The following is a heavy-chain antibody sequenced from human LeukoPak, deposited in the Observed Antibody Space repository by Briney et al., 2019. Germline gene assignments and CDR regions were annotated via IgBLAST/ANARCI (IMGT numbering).Heavy chain of an antibody. CDR2: ISYSGST. CDR3: VRGNYDSRGYSNAFDI. CDR1: GGSISSYH. D-gene: IGHD3-22*01. V-gene: IGHV4-59*01. J-gene: IGHJ3*02. Sequence: AETVSLTCTVSGGSISSYHWSWIRQPPGKRLEWIGFISYSGSTNSNPSLKSRVAISIDTSENQFSLKLSSVTAADTAVYYCVRGNYDSRGYSNAFDIWGQGARVTLSS.